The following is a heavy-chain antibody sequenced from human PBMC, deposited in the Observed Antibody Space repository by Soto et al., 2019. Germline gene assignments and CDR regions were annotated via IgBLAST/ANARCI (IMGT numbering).Heavy chain of an antibody. D-gene: IGHD5-12*01. CDR1: GFTFSSYG. Sequence: PGGSLRPSFAPSGFTFSSYGMHWVRQAPGKGLEWGAVISYDGSNKYYADSVKGRFTISRDNSKNTLYLQMNSLRAEDTAVYYCAKDNRRDGYNGYYYYGMDVWGQGT. V-gene: IGHV3-30*18. CDR3: AKDNRRDGYNGYYYYGMDV. CDR2: ISYDGSNK. J-gene: IGHJ6*02.